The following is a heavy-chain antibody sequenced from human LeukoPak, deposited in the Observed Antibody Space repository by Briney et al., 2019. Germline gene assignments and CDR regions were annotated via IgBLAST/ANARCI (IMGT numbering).Heavy chain of an antibody. Sequence: PSETLSLTCTLDAGSISSYYWSWIRQLPGKGLEWIGYIYYSGSANYNPSLKSRVTISVDTSKNQFSLKLSSVTAADTAVYYCAITEYDYVWGSYRLGYYFDYWGQGTLVTVSS. CDR3: AITEYDYVWGSYRLGYYFDY. D-gene: IGHD3-16*02. CDR2: IYYSGSA. J-gene: IGHJ4*02. CDR1: AGSISSYY. V-gene: IGHV4-59*01.